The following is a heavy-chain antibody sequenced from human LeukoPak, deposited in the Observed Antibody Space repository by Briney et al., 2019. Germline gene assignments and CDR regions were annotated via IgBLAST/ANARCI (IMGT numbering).Heavy chain of an antibody. V-gene: IGHV1-69*04. Sequence: ASVKLSCKASGATFSSYAISGVRHAPGQGLESKGRIIPILGIANYAQKFQGRVTITADKSTSTAYMELSSLRSEDTAVYYCARQHDYGGKNMDDYWGQGTLVTVSS. D-gene: IGHD4-23*01. CDR1: GATFSSYA. CDR3: ARQHDYGGKNMDDY. J-gene: IGHJ4*02. CDR2: IIPILGIA.